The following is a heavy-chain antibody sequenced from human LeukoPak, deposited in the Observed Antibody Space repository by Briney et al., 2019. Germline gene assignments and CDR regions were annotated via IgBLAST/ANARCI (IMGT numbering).Heavy chain of an antibody. CDR3: ARDRIAARPFDY. J-gene: IGHJ4*02. CDR2: IYYSGRT. Sequence: SETLSLTCTVSGGSISSSSYYWGWIRQPPGKGLEWIGSIYYSGRTYYNPSLKSRVTISVDTSKNQFSLKLSSVTAADTAVYYCARDRIAARPFDYWGQGTLVTVSS. D-gene: IGHD6-6*01. V-gene: IGHV4-39*07. CDR1: GGSISSSSYY.